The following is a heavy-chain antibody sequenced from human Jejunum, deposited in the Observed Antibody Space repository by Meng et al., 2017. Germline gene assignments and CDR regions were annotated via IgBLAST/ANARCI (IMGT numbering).Heavy chain of an antibody. CDR2: ISTGGGRTK. J-gene: IGHJ3*02. Sequence: GGSLRLSCEVAGFTFSSFEMNWFRQAPGKGLEWLAYISTGGGRTKYYADSVKGRFTISRDNGLSLQMNSLRAEDTAVYYCAREAGDLRAYDIWGQGTTVTVSS. CDR3: AREAGDLRAYDI. D-gene: IGHD6-19*01. CDR1: GFTFSSFE. V-gene: IGHV3-48*03.